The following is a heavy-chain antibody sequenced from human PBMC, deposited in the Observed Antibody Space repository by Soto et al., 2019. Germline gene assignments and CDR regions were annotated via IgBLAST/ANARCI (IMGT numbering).Heavy chain of an antibody. Sequence: VGSLRLSCAASGFTFSSYAMSWVRQAPGRGLEWVSAISGSGGSTYYADSVKGRFTISRDNSKNTLYLQMNSLRTEDTAVYYCAKDRNGSYSDYWGQGTLVTVSS. J-gene: IGHJ4*02. CDR2: ISGSGGST. V-gene: IGHV3-23*01. CDR3: AKDRNGSYSDY. CDR1: GFTFSSYA. D-gene: IGHD1-26*01.